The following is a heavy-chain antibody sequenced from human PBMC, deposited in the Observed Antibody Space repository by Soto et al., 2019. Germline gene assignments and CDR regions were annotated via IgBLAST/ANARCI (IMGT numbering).Heavy chain of an antibody. Sequence: ASVKVSCKASGGTFSSYAISWVRQAPGQGLEWMGGIIPIFGTANYAQKFQGSVTITADESTSTAYMELSSLRSEDTAVYYCAGPVAGTSYYYYYGMDVWGQGTTVTVSS. CDR1: GGTFSSYA. CDR2: IIPIFGTA. V-gene: IGHV1-69*13. CDR3: AGPVAGTSYYYYYGMDV. D-gene: IGHD6-19*01. J-gene: IGHJ6*02.